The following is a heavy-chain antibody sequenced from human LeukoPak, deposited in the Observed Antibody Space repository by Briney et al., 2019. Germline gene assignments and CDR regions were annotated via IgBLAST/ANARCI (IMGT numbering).Heavy chain of an antibody. Sequence: SETLSLTCIVSGYSISSGYYWGWIRQTPGKGLEWIGSIYHSGSTYYNPSLKSRVTISVDTSKNQFSLKLSSVTAADTAVYYCASIDYGDYEWWRVYYGMDVWGQGTTVTVSS. CDR1: GYSISSGYY. J-gene: IGHJ6*02. D-gene: IGHD4-17*01. V-gene: IGHV4-38-2*02. CDR3: ASIDYGDYEWWRVYYGMDV. CDR2: IYHSGST.